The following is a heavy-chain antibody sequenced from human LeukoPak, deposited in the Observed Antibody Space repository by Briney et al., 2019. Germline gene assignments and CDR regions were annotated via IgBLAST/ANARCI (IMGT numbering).Heavy chain of an antibody. CDR2: ISSDGSNK. CDR3: AKDHGSSDWYYFDY. D-gene: IGHD6-13*01. J-gene: IGHJ4*02. CDR1: GFTFSNYA. V-gene: IGHV3-30*04. Sequence: PGRSLRLSCAASGFTFSNYAMHWVRQAPGKGLEWVAVISSDGSNKYNADSVKGRFTISRDNSKNTLYLQMNTLRADDTAVYYCAKDHGSSDWYYFDYWGQGTLVTVSS.